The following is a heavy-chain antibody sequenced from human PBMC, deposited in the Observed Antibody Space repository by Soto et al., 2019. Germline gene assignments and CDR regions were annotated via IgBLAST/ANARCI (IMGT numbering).Heavy chain of an antibody. CDR3: ARRSCSGGSCYSGGSYYYGMDV. V-gene: IGHV5-10-1*01. CDR2: IDPSDSYT. D-gene: IGHD2-15*01. CDR1: GYSFTSYR. Sequence: GESLKISCKGSGYSFTSYRISWVRQMPEKGLEWMGRIDPSDSYTNYSPSFQGHVTISADKSISTAYLQWSSLKASDTAMYYCARRSCSGGSCYSGGSYYYGMDVWGQGTTVTVSS. J-gene: IGHJ6*02.